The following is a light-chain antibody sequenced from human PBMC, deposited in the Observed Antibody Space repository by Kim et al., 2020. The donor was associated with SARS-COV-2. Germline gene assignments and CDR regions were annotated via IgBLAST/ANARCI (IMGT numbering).Light chain of an antibody. J-gene: IGKJ1*01. CDR2: STS. CDR1: QTINTY. Sequence: SASVRDTVTITCRASQTINTYLSWYQQKAGRAPKLLIYSTSTLQSGVPSRFRGSGSGTDFTLTISSLQPEDFATYYCQQSYTAPVFGQGTKVDIK. V-gene: IGKV1-39*01. CDR3: QQSYTAPV.